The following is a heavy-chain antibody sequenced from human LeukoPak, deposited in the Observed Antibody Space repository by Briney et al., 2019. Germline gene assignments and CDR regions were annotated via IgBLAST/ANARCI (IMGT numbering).Heavy chain of an antibody. D-gene: IGHD1-1*01. J-gene: IGHJ5*02. Sequence: SETLSLTCTVSGGSISGSRHYWGWIRQPPGKGLEWIGNILYSGSTNYNPSLKSRVTLSVDTSKNQFSLKLSSVTAADTAVYYCAREGTSGTHLNWFDPWGQGTLVTVSS. CDR2: ILYSGST. CDR3: AREGTSGTHLNWFDP. CDR1: GGSISGSRHY. V-gene: IGHV4-39*07.